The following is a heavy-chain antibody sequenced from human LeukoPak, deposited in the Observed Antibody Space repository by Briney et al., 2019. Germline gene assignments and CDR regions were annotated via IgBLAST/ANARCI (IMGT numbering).Heavy chain of an antibody. CDR2: IRIIRCKAL. Sequence: GGTLRLTCAASGFTCSGYSMNWVRQPPGKGLDGISYIRIIRCKALNYSVTVRARFPISRDVSKYSLYLQLHSVRVGDAAVYYCAKEVAGRDTSWLHAFDIWGQGAMVTVSS. V-gene: IGHV3-48*04. D-gene: IGHD6-13*01. CDR3: AKEVAGRDTSWLHAFDI. J-gene: IGHJ3*02. CDR1: GFTCSGYS.